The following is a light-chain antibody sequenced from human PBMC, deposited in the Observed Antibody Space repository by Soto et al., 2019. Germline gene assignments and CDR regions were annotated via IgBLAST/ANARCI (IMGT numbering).Light chain of an antibody. CDR2: EVT. CDR3: CSYAGSRTYV. Sequence: QSALTQPASVSGSPGQSITISCTGSSSDVGGHNYVSWYQQHPGKAPKLMIYEVTKRPSGVSNRFSGSKSGNTASLTISGRQAEDEAAYYCCSYAGSRTYVLGPGTKVTVL. J-gene: IGLJ1*01. V-gene: IGLV2-14*01. CDR1: SSDVGGHNY.